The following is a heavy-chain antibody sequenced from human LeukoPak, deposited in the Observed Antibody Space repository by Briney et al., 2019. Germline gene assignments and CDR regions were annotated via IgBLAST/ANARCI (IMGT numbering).Heavy chain of an antibody. Sequence: ASVKVSCKASGYTFPSYYMHWVRQAPGQGLEWMGWISAYNGNTNYAQKLQGRVTMTTDTSTSTAYMELRSLRSDDTAVYYCARGKYNRYFDYWGQGTLVTVSS. CDR2: ISAYNGNT. V-gene: IGHV1-18*04. CDR1: GYTFPSYY. J-gene: IGHJ4*02. D-gene: IGHD1-1*01. CDR3: ARGKYNRYFDY.